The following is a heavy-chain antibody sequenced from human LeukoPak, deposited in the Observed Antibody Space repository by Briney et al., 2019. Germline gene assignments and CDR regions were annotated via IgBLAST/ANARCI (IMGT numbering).Heavy chain of an antibody. Sequence: ATVTVSFKSSVYTFTSYDINWVRQATGQGLEWMGWMNPNSGNTGYAQKFQGRVTMTRNTSISTAYMELSSLRSEDTAVYYCARGRVVRGVITKRRPDYWGQGTLVTVSS. CDR2: MNPNSGNT. V-gene: IGHV1-8*01. CDR1: VYTFTSYD. J-gene: IGHJ4*02. D-gene: IGHD3-10*01. CDR3: ARGRVVRGVITKRRPDY.